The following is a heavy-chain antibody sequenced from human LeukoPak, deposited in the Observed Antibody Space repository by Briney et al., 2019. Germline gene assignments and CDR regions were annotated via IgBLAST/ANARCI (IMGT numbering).Heavy chain of an antibody. J-gene: IGHJ3*02. CDR3: AVPYGDPDAFDI. CDR1: GFTFSSYS. D-gene: IGHD4-17*01. V-gene: IGHV3-21*01. Sequence: GGSLRLSCAASGFTFSSYSMNWVRQAPGKGLEWVSSISSSSSYIYYADSVKGRFTISRDNAKNSLYPQMNSLRAEDTAVYYCAVPYGDPDAFDIWGQGTMVTVSS. CDR2: ISSSSSYI.